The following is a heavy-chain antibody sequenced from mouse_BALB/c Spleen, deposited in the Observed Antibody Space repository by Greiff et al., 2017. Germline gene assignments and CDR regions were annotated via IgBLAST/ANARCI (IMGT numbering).Heavy chain of an antibody. CDR1: GFTFSSFG. CDR3: ARSGMITTGYYYAMDY. CDR2: ISSGSSTI. J-gene: IGHJ4*01. V-gene: IGHV5-17*02. D-gene: IGHD2-4*01. Sequence: EVKLVESGGGLVQPGGSRKLSCAASGFTFSSFGMHWVRQAPEKGLEWVAYISSGSSTIYYADTVKGRFTISRDNPKNTLFLQMTSLRSEDTAMYYCARSGMITTGYYYAMDYWGQGTSVTVSS.